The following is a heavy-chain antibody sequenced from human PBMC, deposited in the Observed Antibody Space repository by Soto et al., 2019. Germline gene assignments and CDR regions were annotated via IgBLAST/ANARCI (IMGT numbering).Heavy chain of an antibody. CDR2: ISGSGGST. CDR3: AKSNEYNWNYWGPYGFDP. V-gene: IGHV3-23*01. J-gene: IGHJ5*02. CDR1: GFTFSSYA. Sequence: GGSLRLSCAASGFTFSSYAMSWVRQAPGKGLEWVSAISGSGGSTYYADSVKGRFTISRDNSKNTLYLQMNSLRAEDTAVYYCAKSNEYNWNYWGPYGFDPWGQGTLVTVSS. D-gene: IGHD1-7*01.